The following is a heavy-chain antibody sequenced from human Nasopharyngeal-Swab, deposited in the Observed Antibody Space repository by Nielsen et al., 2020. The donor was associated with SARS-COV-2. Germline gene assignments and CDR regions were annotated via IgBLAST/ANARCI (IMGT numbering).Heavy chain of an antibody. J-gene: IGHJ6*02. Sequence: SVNVSCKASGGTFSSYAISWVRQAPGQGLEWMGGIIPIFGTANYAQKFQGRVTITADESTSTAYMELSSLRSEDTAVYYCARESKKVAGLPNYYYYGMDVWGQGTTVTVSS. CDR3: ARESKKVAGLPNYYYYGMDV. D-gene: IGHD6-19*01. V-gene: IGHV1-69*13. CDR2: IIPIFGTA. CDR1: GGTFSSYA.